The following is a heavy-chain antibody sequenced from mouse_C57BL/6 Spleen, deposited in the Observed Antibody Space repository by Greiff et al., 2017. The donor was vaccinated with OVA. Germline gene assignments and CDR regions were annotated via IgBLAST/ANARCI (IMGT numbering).Heavy chain of an antibody. V-gene: IGHV1-19*01. D-gene: IGHD2-4*01. CDR1: GYTFTDYY. Sequence: VQLKESGPVLVKPGASVKMSCKASGYTFTDYYMNWVKQSHGKSLEWIGVINPYNGGTSYNQKFKGKATLTVDKSSSTAYMELNSLTSEDSAVYYCARSGDYDVAWFAYWGQGTLVTVSA. J-gene: IGHJ3*01. CDR2: INPYNGGT. CDR3: ARSGDYDVAWFAY.